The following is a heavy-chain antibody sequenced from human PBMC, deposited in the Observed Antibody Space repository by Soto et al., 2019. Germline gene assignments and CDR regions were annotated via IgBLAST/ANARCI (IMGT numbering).Heavy chain of an antibody. J-gene: IGHJ3*02. D-gene: IGHD2-21*01. V-gene: IGHV1-18*01. CDR3: ARAEVAFDAIDI. CDR1: GYTFTSYG. Sequence: QVQLVQSGAEVKKPGAAVTVSCKASGYTFTSYGISWVRQAPGQGLEWMGWISAYNGNTNYAQKLQGRVTITTDTSTSTAYMALRSLRSDDTAMYYCARAEVAFDAIDIWGQGTMVTVSS. CDR2: ISAYNGNT.